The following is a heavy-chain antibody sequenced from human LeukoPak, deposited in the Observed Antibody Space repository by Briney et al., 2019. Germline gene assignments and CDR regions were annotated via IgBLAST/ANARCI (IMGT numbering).Heavy chain of an antibody. V-gene: IGHV4-59*08. CDR3: ARSTGYYDILTGYYLGAFDI. D-gene: IGHD3-9*01. J-gene: IGHJ3*02. CDR1: GGSISSYY. CDR2: IYYSGST. Sequence: SETLSLTCTVSGGSISSYYWSWIRQPPGKGLEWIGYIYYSGSTNYNPSLKSRVTISVDTSKNQFSLKLSSVTAADTAVYYCARSTGYYDILTGYYLGAFDIWGQGTMVTVSS.